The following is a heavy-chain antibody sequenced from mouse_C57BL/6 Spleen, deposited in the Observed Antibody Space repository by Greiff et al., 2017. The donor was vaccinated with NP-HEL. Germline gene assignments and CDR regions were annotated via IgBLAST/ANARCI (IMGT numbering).Heavy chain of an antibody. CDR2: IWGVGST. V-gene: IGHV2-6*01. CDR3: ARTYGSRAMDY. CDR1: GFSLTSYG. J-gene: IGHJ4*01. D-gene: IGHD1-1*01. Sequence: QVQLQQSGPGLVAPSQSLSITCTVSGFSLTSYGVDWVRQSPGKGLEWLGVIWGVGSTNYNSALKSRLSISKDNSKSQVFLKMNSLQTDDTAMYYCARTYGSRAMDYWGQGTSVTVSS.